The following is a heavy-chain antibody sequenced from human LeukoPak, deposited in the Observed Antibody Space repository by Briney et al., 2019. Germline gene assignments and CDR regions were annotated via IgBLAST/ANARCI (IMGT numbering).Heavy chain of an antibody. CDR3: AKVVSGQLPYYFDY. J-gene: IGHJ4*02. V-gene: IGHV3-30*04. CDR2: ISYDGSNK. Sequence: GSLRLSCAASGFTFSSYAMHWVRQAPGKGLEWVAVISYDGSNKYYADSVKGRFTISRDNSKNTLYLQMNSLRAEDTAVYYCAKVVSGQLPYYFDYWGQGTLVTVSS. D-gene: IGHD2-2*01. CDR1: GFTFSSYA.